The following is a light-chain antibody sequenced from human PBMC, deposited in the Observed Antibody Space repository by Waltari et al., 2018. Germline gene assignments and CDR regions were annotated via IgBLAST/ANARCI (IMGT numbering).Light chain of an antibody. CDR2: GAS. J-gene: IGKJ1*01. CDR3: QQYNNWPRT. CDR1: QNISNN. V-gene: IGKV3-15*01. Sequence: EIVMTQSPATLSVSPGERATLSCRASQNISNNLAWYQQKAGQAPRLLIYGASTRATGIPATFSGSGSGTEFTLTISSLQSEDFAFYHCQQYNNWPRTFGQGTKVEIK.